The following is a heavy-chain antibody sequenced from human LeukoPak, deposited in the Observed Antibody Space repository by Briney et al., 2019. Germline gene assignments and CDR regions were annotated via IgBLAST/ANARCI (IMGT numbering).Heavy chain of an antibody. D-gene: IGHD3-9*01. V-gene: IGHV3-21*01. CDR1: GFTFSNYA. CDR2: ISSSSSYI. J-gene: IGHJ3*02. Sequence: NPGGSLRLSCAASGFTFSNYAMTWVRQAPGKGLEWVSSISSSSSYIYYADSVKGRFTISRDNAKNSLYLQMNSLRAEDTAVYYCARDIYDILTDDAFDIWGQGTMVTVSS. CDR3: ARDIYDILTDDAFDI.